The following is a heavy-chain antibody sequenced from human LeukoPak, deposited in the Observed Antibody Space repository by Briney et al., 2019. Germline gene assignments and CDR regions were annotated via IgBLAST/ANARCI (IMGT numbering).Heavy chain of an antibody. J-gene: IGHJ5*02. Sequence: GGSLRLSCSASGFTFSSFWMSWVRQAPGKGLEWVANIKEDGSEKNCVDSVKGRFTISRDNAKNSLYLQMNSLRAEDTAVYYCARDAKWFDPWGQGTLVTVSS. V-gene: IGHV3-7*03. CDR2: IKEDGSEK. CDR3: ARDAKWFDP. CDR1: GFTFSSFW.